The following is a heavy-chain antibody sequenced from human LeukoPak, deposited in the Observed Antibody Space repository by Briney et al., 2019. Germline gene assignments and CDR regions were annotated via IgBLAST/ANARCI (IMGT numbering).Heavy chain of an antibody. CDR2: ISYDGSNK. Sequence: TGGSLRLSCAASGFTFSSYGMHWVRQAPGKGLEWVAVISYDGSNKYYADSEKGRFTISRDNSKNTLYLQMNSLRAEDTAVYYCAKEFTYIVVVPAAPGNDDAFDIWGQGTMVTVSS. J-gene: IGHJ3*02. V-gene: IGHV3-30*18. CDR3: AKEFTYIVVVPAAPGNDDAFDI. CDR1: GFTFSSYG. D-gene: IGHD2-2*01.